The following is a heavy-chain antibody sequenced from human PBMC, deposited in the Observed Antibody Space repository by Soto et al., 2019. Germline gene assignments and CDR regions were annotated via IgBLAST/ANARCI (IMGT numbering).Heavy chain of an antibody. CDR1: GFTFSSYG. CDR3: AKDYDILTGYLS. J-gene: IGHJ5*02. V-gene: IGHV3-30*18. CDR2: ISYDGSNK. Sequence: GGSLRLSCAASGFTFSSYGMHWVRQAPGKGLEWVAVISYDGSNKYYADSVKGRFTISRDNSKNTRYLQMNSLRAEDTAVYYCAKDYDILTGYLSWGQGTLVTVSS. D-gene: IGHD3-9*01.